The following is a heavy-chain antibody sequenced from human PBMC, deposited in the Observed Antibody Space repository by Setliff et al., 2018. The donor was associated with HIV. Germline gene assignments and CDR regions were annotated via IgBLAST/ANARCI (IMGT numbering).Heavy chain of an antibody. Sequence: ASVKVSCKASGYTFTSYGISWVRQAPGQGLEWMGWISAYNGNTNYAQKLQGRVTMTTDTSTSTAYMELRSLRSEDTAVYYCARAPYSSVMHYFDYWGQGTLVTVSS. CDR2: ISAYNGNT. J-gene: IGHJ4*02. D-gene: IGHD4-4*01. CDR1: GYTFTSYG. CDR3: ARAPYSSVMHYFDY. V-gene: IGHV1-18*01.